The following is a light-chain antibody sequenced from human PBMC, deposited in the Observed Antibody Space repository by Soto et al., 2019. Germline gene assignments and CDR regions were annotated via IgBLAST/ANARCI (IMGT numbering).Light chain of an antibody. CDR3: SSYTSSSTSSVV. V-gene: IGLV2-11*01. CDR1: SNDVGGYDY. J-gene: IGLJ2*01. CDR2: DVT. Sequence: QSALTQPRSVSGSPGQSVTISCTGTSNDVGGYDYVSWYQQYPGKAPTYILYDVTKRPSGVPDRFSGSKSGNTASLTISGLQADDEADYYCSSYTSSSTSSVVFGGGTKLTVL.